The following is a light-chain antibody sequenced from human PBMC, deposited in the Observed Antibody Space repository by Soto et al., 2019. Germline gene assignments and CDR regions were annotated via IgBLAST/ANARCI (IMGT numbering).Light chain of an antibody. J-gene: IGKJ2*01. Sequence: MTQSPATLSVSPGERATLSCRARQSITTKLAWYQQKPGQAPRLLIYDASTRATGIPVRFSGSGSGTEFTLTLSSLQSEDVAVYYCQQYNNWPPYTFGQGTKLEIK. CDR3: QQYNNWPPYT. CDR1: QSITTK. CDR2: DAS. V-gene: IGKV3-15*01.